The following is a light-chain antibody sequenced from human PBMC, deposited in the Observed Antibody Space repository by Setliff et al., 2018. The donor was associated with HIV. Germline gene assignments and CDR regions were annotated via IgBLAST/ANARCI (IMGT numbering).Light chain of an antibody. Sequence: QSVLTQPASVSGSPGQSITISCTGTSSEVGGYNYVSWYQQHPGKAPKLMIYDVSKRPSGVSNRFSGSKSGNTASLTISGLQAEDEADYYCSSYTSSSTPYVFGTGTKVTVL. CDR1: SSEVGGYNY. CDR2: DVS. J-gene: IGLJ1*01. CDR3: SSYTSSSTPYV. V-gene: IGLV2-14*01.